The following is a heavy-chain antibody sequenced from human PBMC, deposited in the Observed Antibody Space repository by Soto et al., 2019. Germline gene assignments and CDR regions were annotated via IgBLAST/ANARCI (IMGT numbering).Heavy chain of an antibody. D-gene: IGHD5-12*01. Sequence: QVQLVESGGGLVKPGESLRLSCAASGFTFSDYYMTWIRQAPGKGLEWLSYISSTSSYTNYADSVKGRFTISRDNAKKSLYLQMNSLRAEDTAVYYCARDFSGYGGGFDYWGQGTLVTVSS. CDR1: GFTFSDYY. J-gene: IGHJ4*02. V-gene: IGHV3-11*06. CDR3: ARDFSGYGGGFDY. CDR2: ISSTSSYT.